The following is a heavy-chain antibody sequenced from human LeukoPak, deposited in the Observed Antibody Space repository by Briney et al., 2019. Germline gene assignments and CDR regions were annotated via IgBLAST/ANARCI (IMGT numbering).Heavy chain of an antibody. CDR1: GFIVSSSY. J-gene: IGHJ6*02. CDR3: ATSGLNYYYYGMDV. Sequence: GGSLRLSCAASGFIVSSSYMSWVRQAPGKGLEWVSVIYTCGSTYSADSVKSRFTISRHNPNNTLCLQMNRLRAEDTAVSYCATSGLNYYYYGMDVWGQGTTVTVAS. V-gene: IGHV3-53*04. CDR2: IYTCGST. D-gene: IGHD6-25*01.